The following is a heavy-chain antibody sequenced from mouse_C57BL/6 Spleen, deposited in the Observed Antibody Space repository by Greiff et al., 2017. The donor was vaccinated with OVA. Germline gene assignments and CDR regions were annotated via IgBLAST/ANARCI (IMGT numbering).Heavy chain of an antibody. CDR1: GYTFPSSW. CDR3: ARSGWDGLAY. V-gene: IGHV1-72*01. D-gene: IGHD3-1*01. J-gene: IGHJ3*01. Sequence: VQLQQSGAELVKPGASVQLSCKASGYTFPSSWMHWVQQRPGRGLEWIGRIDTNRGGTKYNEKFKSKATLTVDKPSSPAYMQLSSLTSEDTAVYYCARSGWDGLAYWGQGTLVTVSA. CDR2: IDTNRGGT.